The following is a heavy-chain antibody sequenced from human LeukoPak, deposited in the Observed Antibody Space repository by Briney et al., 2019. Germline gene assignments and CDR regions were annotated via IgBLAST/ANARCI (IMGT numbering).Heavy chain of an antibody. D-gene: IGHD1-26*01. CDR1: GXTFSSYE. Sequence: GGSLRLSCAASGXTFSSYEMNWVRQAPGKGREWVSYISSSGSTIYYADSVKGRFTISRDNAKNSLYLQMNSLRAEDTAVYYCARRISGSYEGGAFDIWGQGTMVTVSP. CDR2: ISSSGSTI. J-gene: IGHJ3*02. V-gene: IGHV3-48*03. CDR3: ARRISGSYEGGAFDI.